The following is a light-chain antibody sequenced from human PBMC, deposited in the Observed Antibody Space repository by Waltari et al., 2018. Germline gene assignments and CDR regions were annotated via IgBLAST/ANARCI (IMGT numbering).Light chain of an antibody. J-gene: IGKJ1*01. V-gene: IGKV1-27*01. CDR1: QDISYF. CDR3: QRGSA. CDR2: FAS. Sequence: DIQMIQSPSSLSASVGDRVTITCRASQDISYFLAWHQQRPGEVPKLLISFASALQSGVPSRFSGGGSGTHFTLTISSLHPEYVATYYCQRGSAFGQGTKVEI.